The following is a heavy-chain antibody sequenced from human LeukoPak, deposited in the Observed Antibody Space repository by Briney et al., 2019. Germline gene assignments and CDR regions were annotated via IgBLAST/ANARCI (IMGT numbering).Heavy chain of an antibody. Sequence: SVKVSCKASGFTFGTSAVQWVRQAPGQGLEWMGGIIPIFGTANYAQKFQGRVTITADESTSTAYMELSSLRSEDTAVYYCARGGDYYYDSSGDAFDIWGQGTMVTVSS. J-gene: IGHJ3*02. CDR2: IIPIFGTA. CDR3: ARGGDYYYDSSGDAFDI. CDR1: GFTFGTSA. D-gene: IGHD3-22*01. V-gene: IGHV1-69*13.